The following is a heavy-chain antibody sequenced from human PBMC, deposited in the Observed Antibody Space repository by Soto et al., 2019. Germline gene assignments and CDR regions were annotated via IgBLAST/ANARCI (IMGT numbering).Heavy chain of an antibody. CDR1: GFSFSSYW. Sequence: EVQLVESGGGLVQPGGSLRLSCADSGFSFSSYWMHWLRQGPEKGLVWVSRINTDGSSTNYADSVKGRFTISRDNAKSIVYLQMNSLRAEDTAVYYCARSPGGYYTGWGQGTVVTVSS. J-gene: IGHJ3*01. V-gene: IGHV3-74*01. D-gene: IGHD2-8*02. CDR3: ARSPGGYYTG. CDR2: INTDGSST.